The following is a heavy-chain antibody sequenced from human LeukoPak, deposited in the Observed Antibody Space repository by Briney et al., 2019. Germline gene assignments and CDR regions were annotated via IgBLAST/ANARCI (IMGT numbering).Heavy chain of an antibody. CDR3: ARALIGTMVRGVPLGY. D-gene: IGHD3-10*01. J-gene: IGHJ4*02. CDR2: ISSSSSTI. Sequence: GGSLRLSCAASGFTFSSYSMNWVRQAPGKGLEWVSYISSSSSTIYYADSVKGRFTISRDNAKNSLYLQMNSLRAEDTAVYYCARALIGTMVRGVPLGYWGQGTLVTVSS. CDR1: GFTFSSYS. V-gene: IGHV3-48*01.